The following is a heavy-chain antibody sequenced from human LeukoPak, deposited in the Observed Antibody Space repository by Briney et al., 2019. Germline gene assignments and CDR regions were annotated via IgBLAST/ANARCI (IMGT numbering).Heavy chain of an antibody. Sequence: SETLSLTCTVSGDSITSGYYWAWIRQPPGKGLEWIGGIFHSGSTYVNPSLRSRVTISLNTSKSQFSLILSSMTAADTAVYYCARTSSVDTALVGIHWFDPWGQGTLVTVSS. V-gene: IGHV4-38-2*02. J-gene: IGHJ5*02. CDR3: ARTSSVDTALVGIHWFDP. CDR2: IFHSGST. CDR1: GDSITSGYY. D-gene: IGHD5-18*01.